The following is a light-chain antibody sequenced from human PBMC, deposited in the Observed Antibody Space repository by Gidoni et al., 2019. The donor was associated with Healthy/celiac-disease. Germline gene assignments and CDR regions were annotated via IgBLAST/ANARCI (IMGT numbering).Light chain of an antibody. V-gene: IGLV2-23*02. CDR1: SSDVGSYNL. CDR2: EVS. J-gene: IGLJ3*02. Sequence: QSALPQPAPVSGSPGQSITISCTGTSSDVGSYNLVSWYQPHPGKPPKLMIYEVSKRPSGVSNRFSGSKSGNTASLTISGLQAEDEADYYCCSYAGSSTGFGGGTKLXV. CDR3: CSYAGSSTG.